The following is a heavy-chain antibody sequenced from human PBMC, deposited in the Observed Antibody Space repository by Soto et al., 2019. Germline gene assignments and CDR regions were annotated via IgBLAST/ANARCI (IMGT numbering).Heavy chain of an antibody. J-gene: IGHJ4*02. D-gene: IGHD3-3*01. Sequence: EVQLVESGGGLVQPGRSLRLSCAASGFTFDDYAMHWVRQAPGKGLEWVSGISWNSGSIGYADSVKGRFTISRDNAKNSLYLKMNSLRAEDTALYYCAKASYDFWRDWHGGYYFDYWGQGTLVTVSS. CDR1: GFTFDDYA. V-gene: IGHV3-9*01. CDR3: AKASYDFWRDWHGGYYFDY. CDR2: ISWNSGSI.